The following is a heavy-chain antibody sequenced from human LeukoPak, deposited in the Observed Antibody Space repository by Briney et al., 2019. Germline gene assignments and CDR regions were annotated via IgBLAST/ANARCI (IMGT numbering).Heavy chain of an antibody. D-gene: IGHD6-19*01. CDR1: GDSISSGTYY. J-gene: IGHJ5*02. CDR3: ARIVHGEQSDRFDP. V-gene: IGHV4-61*02. CDR2: IYTSGNT. Sequence: KPSETLSLTCTVSGDSISSGTYYWHWIRQPAGKRLEWIGRIYTSGNTYYNPSLKSRVTISVDTSKNQFSLNLTSVTAADTAVYYCARIVHGEQSDRFDPWGQGTLVTVSS.